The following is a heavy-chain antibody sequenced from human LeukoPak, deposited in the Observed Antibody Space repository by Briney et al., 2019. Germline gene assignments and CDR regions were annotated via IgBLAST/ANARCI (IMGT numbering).Heavy chain of an antibody. CDR3: ASKTYSYDSRTGFDY. J-gene: IGHJ4*02. V-gene: IGHV4-39*02. Sequence: PSETLSLTCTVSGDSVTTNLYYWAWLRQPPGKGLEWIGNIYSSGNTYFNPSLKGRVNISVDTSKNHFSLNLRSVTAADTALYYCASKTYSYDSRTGFDYWGQGTLVTVSS. D-gene: IGHD3-22*01. CDR2: IYSSGNT. CDR1: GDSVTTNLYY.